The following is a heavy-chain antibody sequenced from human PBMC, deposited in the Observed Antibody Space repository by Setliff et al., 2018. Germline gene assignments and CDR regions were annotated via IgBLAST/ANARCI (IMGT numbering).Heavy chain of an antibody. J-gene: IGHJ4*02. CDR3: ARDLGHGGDSDY. CDR2: IGHSGST. V-gene: IGHV4-38-2*02. CDR1: GYSISSGYI. Sequence: SETLSLTCTVSGYSISSGYIWGWIRQPPGKGLEWVGNIGHSGSTNYNPSLKSRVTISMDTSKNQFSLKLNSVTATDTAVYYCARDLGHGGDSDYWGQGILVTVSS. D-gene: IGHD2-21*02.